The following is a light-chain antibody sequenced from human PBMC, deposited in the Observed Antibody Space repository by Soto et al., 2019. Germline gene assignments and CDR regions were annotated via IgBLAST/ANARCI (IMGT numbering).Light chain of an antibody. V-gene: IGLV1-44*01. CDR3: EAWDDSLNGVL. Sequence: QPVLSQPPSASGTPGQRVTISCSGSSSNIGTNSVNWYQQLPETPPKLLIYSNNQRPSGVPDRFSGSKSGTSASLAISGLQSEDEADYYCEAWDDSLNGVLFGGGTKLTVL. J-gene: IGLJ2*01. CDR2: SNN. CDR1: SSNIGTNS.